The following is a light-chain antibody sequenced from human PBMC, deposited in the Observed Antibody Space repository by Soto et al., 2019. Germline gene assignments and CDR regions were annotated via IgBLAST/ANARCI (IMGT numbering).Light chain of an antibody. CDR1: QDINSW. J-gene: IGKJ1*01. Sequence: DIQMTQSPSSVSASVGDRVSITCRASQDINSWLAWYQQKPGKAPKLLVSTASTLQSGVPSRFSGSGSGTDFTLTSSSLQPEYFATYYCQQTNSCTRTLGQGTKVEI. CDR2: TAS. CDR3: QQTNSCTRT. V-gene: IGKV1-12*01.